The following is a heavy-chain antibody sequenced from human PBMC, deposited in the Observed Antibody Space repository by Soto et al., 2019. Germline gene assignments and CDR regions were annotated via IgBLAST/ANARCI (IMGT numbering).Heavy chain of an antibody. V-gene: IGHV3-21*01. CDR2: ISSSSSYI. CDR1: GFTFSSYS. Sequence: GGSLRLSCAASGFTFSSYSMNWVRQAPGKGLEWVSSISSSSSYICYADSVKGRSTIPRDNAKNSLYLQMNSLRAEDTAVYYCARVWEPGYDFWSGYYYYFDYWGQGTLVTVSS. CDR3: ARVWEPGYDFWSGYYYYFDY. J-gene: IGHJ4*02. D-gene: IGHD3-3*01.